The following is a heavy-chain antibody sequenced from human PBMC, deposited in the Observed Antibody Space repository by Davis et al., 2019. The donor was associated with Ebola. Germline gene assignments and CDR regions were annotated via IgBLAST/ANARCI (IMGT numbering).Heavy chain of an antibody. V-gene: IGHV4-39*01. J-gene: IGHJ4*02. D-gene: IGHD3-10*01. CDR1: GGSFSSSSYY. CDR2: IYYTGST. CDR3: ARVTLLWFGEGPCYFDS. Sequence: MPSETLSLTCTVSGGSFSSSSYYWGWIRQPPGKGLEWIGSIYYTGSTYYSPSLKDRVTISVDTSKKQFSLNLSSVTAADTAVYFCARVTLLWFGEGPCYFDSWGQGTLVTVSS.